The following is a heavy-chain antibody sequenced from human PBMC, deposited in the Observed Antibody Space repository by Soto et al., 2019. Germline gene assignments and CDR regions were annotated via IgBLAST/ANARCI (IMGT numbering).Heavy chain of an antibody. CDR2: INHSGST. D-gene: IGHD3-3*01. J-gene: IGHJ6*03. V-gene: IGHV4-34*01. CDR3: ARVGPGEPPRGYDFWSGYRQKYYYYYMDV. CDR1: GGSFSGYY. Sequence: SETLSLTCAVYGGSFSGYYWSWIRQPPGKGLEWIGEINHSGSTNYNPSLKSRVTISVDTSKNQFSLKLSSVTAADTAVYYCARVGPGEPPRGYDFWSGYRQKYYYYYMDVWGKGTTVTVSS.